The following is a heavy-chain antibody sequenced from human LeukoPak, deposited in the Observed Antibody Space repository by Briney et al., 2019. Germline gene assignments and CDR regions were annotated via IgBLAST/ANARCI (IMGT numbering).Heavy chain of an antibody. CDR2: IYYSGST. V-gene: IGHV4-30-4*01. D-gene: IGHD1-26*01. Sequence: SETLSLTCTVSGASISSGDYYWSWIRQPPGKGLECIGHIYYSGSTYYNPSLKSRVTISVDTSKNQFSLKLSSVTAADTAVYYCASVGAVKVFDYWGQGTLVTVSS. J-gene: IGHJ4*02. CDR1: GASISSGDYY. CDR3: ASVGAVKVFDY.